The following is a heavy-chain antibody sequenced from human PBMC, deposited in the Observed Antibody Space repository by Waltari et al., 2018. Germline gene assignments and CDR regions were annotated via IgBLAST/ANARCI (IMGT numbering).Heavy chain of an antibody. CDR3: AKVGGIAAAEFQFDF. J-gene: IGHJ4*02. D-gene: IGHD6-13*01. V-gene: IGHV3-23*01. CDR1: GSTFISSA. CDR2: ISGPGLTT. Sequence: EVQLLESGGGLVQPGGSLRLSCAASGSTFISSALGWVRQAPGKGLEWVSSISGPGLTTFYADSVKGRFSISRDNSKNTLYLQINGLRADDTAVYYCAKVGGIAAAEFQFDFWGRGTLVTVSA.